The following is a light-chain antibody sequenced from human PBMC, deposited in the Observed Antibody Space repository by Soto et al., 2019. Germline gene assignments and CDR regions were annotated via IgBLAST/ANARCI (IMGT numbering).Light chain of an antibody. V-gene: IGLV2-8*01. CDR3: SSYGGYNNVV. Sequence: QSFLTQPPSASGSPGQSVTISCTGTSSDVGGYNYVSWFQQHPGKAPKLIIHEVNQRPSGVPDRFSGSKSGNTASLTVSGLQAEDEGTYYCSSYGGYNNVVFGTGTKLTVL. CDR1: SSDVGGYNY. J-gene: IGLJ1*01. CDR2: EVN.